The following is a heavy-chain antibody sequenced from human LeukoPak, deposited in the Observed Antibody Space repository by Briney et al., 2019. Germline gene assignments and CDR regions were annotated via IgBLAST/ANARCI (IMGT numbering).Heavy chain of an antibody. CDR3: ARGGSIVFVPAEFDC. CDR2: ISKDGGNK. D-gene: IGHD2-2*01. V-gene: IGHV3-30-3*01. Sequence: GGSLRLSCAASGFTFTDYPIHWVRQAPGKGLEWVAVISKDGGNKYYAESVRGRFTISRDNSENTLDLQMNSLRAEDTAVYYCARGGSIVFVPAEFDCWGQGTLVTVSS. CDR1: GFTFTDYP. J-gene: IGHJ4*02.